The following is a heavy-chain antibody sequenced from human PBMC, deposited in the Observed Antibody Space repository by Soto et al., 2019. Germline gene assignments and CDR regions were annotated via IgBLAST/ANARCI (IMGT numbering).Heavy chain of an antibody. D-gene: IGHD3-9*01. CDR2: INHSGST. Sequence: PSETLSLTCAVYGGSFSGYYCSWIRQPPGKGLEWIGEINHSGSTNYNPSLKSRVTISVDTSKNQFSLKLSSVTAADTAVYYCARGRGILTGYDYYYYGMDVWGQGTTVTVSS. CDR3: ARGRGILTGYDYYYYGMDV. CDR1: GGSFSGYY. J-gene: IGHJ6*02. V-gene: IGHV4-34*01.